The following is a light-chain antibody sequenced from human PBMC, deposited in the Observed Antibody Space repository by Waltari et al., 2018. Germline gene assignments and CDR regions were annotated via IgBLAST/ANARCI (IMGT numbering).Light chain of an antibody. V-gene: IGKV1-12*01. CDR3: QQANSLPLT. CDR1: QGISSW. CDR2: LAP. Sequence: DIQITQSPSSVSASVGDRVTITCRASQGISSWLAWYQQKPGKAPKLLIYLAPTLQSGVPSRFSGSGSGTDFTLTITNLQPEDFATYFCQQANSLPLTFGGGTKVEIK. J-gene: IGKJ4*01.